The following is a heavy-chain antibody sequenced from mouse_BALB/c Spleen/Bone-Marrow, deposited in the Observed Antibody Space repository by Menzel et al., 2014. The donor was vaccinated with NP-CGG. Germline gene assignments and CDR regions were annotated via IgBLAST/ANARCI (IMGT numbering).Heavy chain of an antibody. CDR2: FAPGSGNT. V-gene: IGHV1S41*01. J-gene: IGHJ1*01. CDR1: GYTFTSYW. Sequence: DLVKPGASVKLSCKASGYTFTSYWINWIKQRPGQGLEWIGRFAPGSGNTYYNEMFKGKATLTVDTSSSTAYIQLSSLSSEGSAVHFCARTRSTVITTWYFDVWGAGTTVNVSS. CDR3: ARTRSTVITTWYFDV. D-gene: IGHD2-4*01.